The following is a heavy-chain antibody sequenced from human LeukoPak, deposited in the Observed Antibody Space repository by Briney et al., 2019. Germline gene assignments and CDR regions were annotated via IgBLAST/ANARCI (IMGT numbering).Heavy chain of an antibody. Sequence: GGSLRLSCAASGFTFSSYDMSWGRQAPGKGLEWVSSVTISGGITFHADSVMGPFTISRDNYKNTLYLQMNSLSAEDTAVYYCAKRGNPAVGHHYLDVWGKGTTVSVSS. CDR2: VTISGGIT. CDR1: GFTFSSYD. J-gene: IGHJ6*03. D-gene: IGHD2-2*01. V-gene: IGHV3-23*01. CDR3: AKRGNPAVGHHYLDV.